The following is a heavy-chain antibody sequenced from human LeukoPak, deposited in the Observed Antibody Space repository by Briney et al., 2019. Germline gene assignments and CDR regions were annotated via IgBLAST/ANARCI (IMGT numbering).Heavy chain of an antibody. CDR3: AKAGREFPIYFDY. J-gene: IGHJ4*02. CDR1: GFTLSSHA. CDR2: INHSGGST. V-gene: IGHV3-23*01. D-gene: IGHD3-10*01. Sequence: PGGSLTLSCAPSGFTLSSHAMSWVRQAPGKGLEWVAAINHSGGSTYYADSAKGRFTISRDNSKNSLYLQTNSLRAQDTAVYYCAKAGREFPIYFDYWGQGTLVTVSS.